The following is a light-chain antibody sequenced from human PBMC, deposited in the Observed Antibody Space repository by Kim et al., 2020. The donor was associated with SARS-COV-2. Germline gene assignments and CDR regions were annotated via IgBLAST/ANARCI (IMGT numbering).Light chain of an antibody. CDR2: GKN. J-gene: IGLJ2*01. CDR3: NSRDSNDNVL. Sequence: SELTQDPAVSVALGQTVRITCQGDILRSYYATWYQQKPGQAPILVIYGKNNRPSGIPDRFSGSSSGNTAPLTITGTQAGDEADYYCNSRDSNDNVLFGGG. V-gene: IGLV3-19*01. CDR1: ILRSYY.